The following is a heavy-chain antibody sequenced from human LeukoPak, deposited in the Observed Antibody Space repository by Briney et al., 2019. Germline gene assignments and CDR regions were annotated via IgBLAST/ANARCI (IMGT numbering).Heavy chain of an antibody. CDR3: ARLRDGYNRPFGY. V-gene: IGHV5-51*01. CDR1: GYSFTSYW. J-gene: IGHJ4*02. Sequence: PGESLKISCKGSGYSFTSYWIGWVRQMPGKGLEWMGIIYAGDSDTRYGPSFQGQVTISADKSISTAYLQWDSLKASDSAIYYCARLRDGYNRPFGYWGQGTLVTVSS. D-gene: IGHD5-24*01. CDR2: IYAGDSDT.